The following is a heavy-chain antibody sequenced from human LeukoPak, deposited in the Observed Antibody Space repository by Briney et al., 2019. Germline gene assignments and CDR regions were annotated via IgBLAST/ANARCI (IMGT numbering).Heavy chain of an antibody. J-gene: IGHJ6*04. CDR1: GGTFSSYA. D-gene: IGHD2-2*01. CDR2: IIPTFGTA. Sequence: SVKVSCKASGGTFSSYAISWVRQAPGQGLEWMGGIIPTFGTANYAQKFQGRVTITADESTSTAYMELSSLRSEDTAVYYCASTVVVPAATYYGMDVWGKGTTVTVSS. V-gene: IGHV1-69*01. CDR3: ASTVVVPAATYYGMDV.